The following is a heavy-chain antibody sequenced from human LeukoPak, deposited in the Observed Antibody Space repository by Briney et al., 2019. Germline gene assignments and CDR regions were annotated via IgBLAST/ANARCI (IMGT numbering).Heavy chain of an antibody. D-gene: IGHD1-14*01. Sequence: SETLSLTCTVSGGSNSSSSYYWGWIRQPPGKGLEWIGSIYYSGSTYYNPSLKSRVTISVDTSKNQFSLKLSSVTAADTAVYYCATPDRAATGAFDIWGQGTMVTVSS. CDR3: ATPDRAATGAFDI. V-gene: IGHV4-39*01. CDR1: GGSNSSSSYY. J-gene: IGHJ3*02. CDR2: IYYSGST.